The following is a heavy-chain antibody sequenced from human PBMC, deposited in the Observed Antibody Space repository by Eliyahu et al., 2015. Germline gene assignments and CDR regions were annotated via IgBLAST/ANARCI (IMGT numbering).Heavy chain of an antibody. Sequence: EVQLLQSGGGLVQPGESLTLSCAASAFXLNNYALSWVRQAPGKGLGWVSGLSHSRGTTDYADSVKGRFTISRDHSKNMLYLQINSLTADDTTVYYCAILPVPPTGFDYWGQGSLVTVSS. CDR1: AFXLNNYA. CDR2: LSHSRGTT. D-gene: IGHD2-2*01. V-gene: IGHV3-23*01. J-gene: IGHJ4*02. CDR3: AILPVPPTGFDY.